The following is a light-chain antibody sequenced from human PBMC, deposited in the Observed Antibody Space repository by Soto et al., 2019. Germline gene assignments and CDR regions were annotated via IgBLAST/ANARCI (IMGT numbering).Light chain of an antibody. CDR3: QQYNSYST. CDR2: DAS. Sequence: LQMTQSPSTLSASVGDRVTITCRASQTISTWLAWFQQKPGKAPKLLIYDASTLGSGVPSRFSGSGSGTEFTLTLSSLQPDDFATYYCQQYNSYSTFGQGTKVDIK. V-gene: IGKV1-5*01. CDR1: QTISTW. J-gene: IGKJ1*01.